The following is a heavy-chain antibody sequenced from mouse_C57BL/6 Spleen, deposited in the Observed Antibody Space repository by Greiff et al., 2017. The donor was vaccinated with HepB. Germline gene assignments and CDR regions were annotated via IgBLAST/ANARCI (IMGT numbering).Heavy chain of an antibody. CDR2: IYPGDGDT. Sequence: VKVVESGAELVKPGASVKISCKASGYAFSSYRMNWVKQRPGKGLEWIGQIYPGDGDTNYNGKFKGKATLTADKSSSTAYMQLSSLTSEDSAVYFCARVMGNYYGTRFDYWGQGTTLTVSS. CDR1: GYAFSSYR. CDR3: ARVMGNYYGTRFDY. V-gene: IGHV1-80*01. D-gene: IGHD1-1*01. J-gene: IGHJ2*01.